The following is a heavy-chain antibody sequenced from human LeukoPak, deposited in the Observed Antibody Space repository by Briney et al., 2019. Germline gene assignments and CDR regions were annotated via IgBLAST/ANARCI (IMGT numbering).Heavy chain of an antibody. Sequence: SVKVSCKASGGTFSSYAISWVRQAPGQGLEWMGGIIPIFGTANYAQKFQGRVTITADESTSTAYMELSSLRSEDTAVYYCAREEFAGATLFFDYWGQGTLVTVSS. V-gene: IGHV1-69*13. CDR3: AREEFAGATLFFDY. D-gene: IGHD1-26*01. CDR1: GGTFSSYA. J-gene: IGHJ4*02. CDR2: IIPIFGTA.